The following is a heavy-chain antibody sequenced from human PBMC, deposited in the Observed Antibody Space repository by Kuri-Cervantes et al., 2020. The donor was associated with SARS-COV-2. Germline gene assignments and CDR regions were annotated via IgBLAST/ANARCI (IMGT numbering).Heavy chain of an antibody. Sequence: GGSLRLSCAASRFTFSDYYMSWIRQAPGKGLEWVSYISSSGSTIYYAASVKGRFTISRDNAKNSLYLQMNSLRAEDTAVYYCARDSPLVGATWNYFDYWGQGTLVTVSS. CDR1: RFTFSDYY. V-gene: IGHV3-11*04. D-gene: IGHD1-26*01. CDR2: ISSSGSTI. CDR3: ARDSPLVGATWNYFDY. J-gene: IGHJ4*02.